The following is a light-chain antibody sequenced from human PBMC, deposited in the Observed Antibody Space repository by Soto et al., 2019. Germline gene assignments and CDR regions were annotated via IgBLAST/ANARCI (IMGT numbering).Light chain of an antibody. Sequence: QSALTQPASVSGSPGQSITISCTGTSSDVGGYNYVSWYQQHPGKAPKLMIYEVSHRPSGVSNRFSGSKSVNTASLTISGLQAEDEADYYCSSYTSSSTLSVFGTGTKVTVL. CDR1: SSDVGGYNY. CDR3: SSYTSSSTLSV. CDR2: EVS. V-gene: IGLV2-14*01. J-gene: IGLJ1*01.